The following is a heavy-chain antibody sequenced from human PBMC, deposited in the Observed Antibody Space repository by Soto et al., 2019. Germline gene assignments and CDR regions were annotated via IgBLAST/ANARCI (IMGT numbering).Heavy chain of an antibody. J-gene: IGHJ4*02. CDR2: TYYRSKWYN. CDR1: GDSVSSNSAA. D-gene: IGHD3-22*01. Sequence: SETLSLTCAISGDSVSSNSAAWNWIRQSPSRGLEWLGRTYYRSKWYNDYAVSVKSRITINPDTSKNQFSLQLNSVTPEDTAVYYCASTYVDSSGHHLIPPYYFDYWGQGTLVTVSS. CDR3: ASTYVDSSGHHLIPPYYFDY. V-gene: IGHV6-1*01.